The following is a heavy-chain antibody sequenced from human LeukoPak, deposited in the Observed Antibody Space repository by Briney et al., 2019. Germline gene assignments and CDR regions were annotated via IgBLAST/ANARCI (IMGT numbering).Heavy chain of an antibody. CDR3: ARYSSSWLGYMDV. CDR2: IIPIFGTA. Sequence: GASVKVSCKASGYTFTSYYMHWVRQAPGQGLEWMGGIIPIFGTANYAQKFQGRVTITADKSTSTAYMELSSLRSEDTAVYYCARYSSSWLGYMDVWGKGTTVTVSS. V-gene: IGHV1-69*06. CDR1: GYTFTSYY. D-gene: IGHD6-13*01. J-gene: IGHJ6*03.